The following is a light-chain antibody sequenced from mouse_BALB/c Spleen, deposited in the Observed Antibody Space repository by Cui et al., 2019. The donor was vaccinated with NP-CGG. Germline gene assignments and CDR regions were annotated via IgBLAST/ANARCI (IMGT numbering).Light chain of an antibody. CDR3: ALWYSNHWV. Sequence: QAVVTQEYALTTSPGETVTLTCRSSTGAVTTSNYANWVQEKPDHLFTGLIGGTNNRAPGAPARFSGYLIGDNAARTITGAQTDDEATYFCALWYSNHWVFGGGTKLTVL. CDR2: GTN. V-gene: IGLV1*01. CDR1: TGAVTTSNY. J-gene: IGLJ1*01.